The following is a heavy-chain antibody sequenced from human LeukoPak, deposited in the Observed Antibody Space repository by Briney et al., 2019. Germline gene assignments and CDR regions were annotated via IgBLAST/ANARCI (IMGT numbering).Heavy chain of an antibody. J-gene: IGHJ2*01. CDR3: ARDGLWYFDL. CDR1: GFTFSTHS. V-gene: IGHV3-21*01. CDR2: ITSGGKYI. Sequence: PGGSLRLSCAASGFTFSTHSINWVRQAPGKGLEWVSSITSGGKYIYDADSVKGRFTISRDNAENSVYLQMNSLRAEDTAVYHCARDGLWYFDLWGRGTLVTVSS.